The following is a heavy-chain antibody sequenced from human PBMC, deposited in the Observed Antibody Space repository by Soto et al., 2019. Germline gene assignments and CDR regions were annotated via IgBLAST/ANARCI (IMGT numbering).Heavy chain of an antibody. CDR1: GYTFTSYG. Sequence: QVQLVQSGAEVKKPGASVKVSCKASGYTFTSYGITWVRQAPGQGLEWMGWISAYNGNTNYAQKLQARVTMTTDTATGSAYMVLRSMRSDDTAVYYCARVSSSRCHDYWGQGTLVTVSS. D-gene: IGHD6-13*01. V-gene: IGHV1-18*01. CDR2: ISAYNGNT. CDR3: ARVSSSRCHDY. J-gene: IGHJ4*02.